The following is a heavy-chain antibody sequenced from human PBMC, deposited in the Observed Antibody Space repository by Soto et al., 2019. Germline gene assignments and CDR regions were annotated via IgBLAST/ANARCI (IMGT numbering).Heavy chain of an antibody. V-gene: IGHV1-18*04. CDR1: GYTFTSYG. Sequence: AAVKVSCKASGYTFTSYGISRVRQAPGQGLEWMGWISAYNGNTNYAQKLQGRVTMTTDTSTSTAYMELRSLRSDDTAVYYCARWIVVVPASPFDPWGQGTLVTVSS. CDR3: ARWIVVVPASPFDP. J-gene: IGHJ5*02. D-gene: IGHD2-2*01. CDR2: ISAYNGNT.